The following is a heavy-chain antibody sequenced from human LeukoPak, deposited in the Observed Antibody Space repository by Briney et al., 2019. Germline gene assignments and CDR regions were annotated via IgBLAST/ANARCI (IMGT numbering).Heavy chain of an antibody. J-gene: IGHJ3*02. Sequence: AGGSLRLSCAASGFTFDDYAMHWVRHAPGKGLEWVSLISGDGGSTYYADSVKGRFTISRDNSKNSLYLQMNSLRTEDTALYYCAKDKVAIAAAGDAFDIWGQGTMVTVSS. CDR2: ISGDGGST. CDR3: AKDKVAIAAAGDAFDI. V-gene: IGHV3-43*02. CDR1: GFTFDDYA. D-gene: IGHD6-13*01.